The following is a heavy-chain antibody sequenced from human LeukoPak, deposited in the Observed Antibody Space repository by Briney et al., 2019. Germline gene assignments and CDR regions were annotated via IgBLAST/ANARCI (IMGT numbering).Heavy chain of an antibody. CDR2: IKSKTDGGTT. Sequence: PGGSLRLSCAASGFTFSNAWMSWVRQAPGKGLEWVGRIKSKTDGGTTDYAAPVKGRFTISRDDSKNTLYLQMNSLRAEDTAMYYCASRGSSSLGALDYWGQGTLVTVSS. CDR1: GFTFSNAW. V-gene: IGHV3-15*01. CDR3: ASRGSSSLGALDY. D-gene: IGHD6-6*01. J-gene: IGHJ4*02.